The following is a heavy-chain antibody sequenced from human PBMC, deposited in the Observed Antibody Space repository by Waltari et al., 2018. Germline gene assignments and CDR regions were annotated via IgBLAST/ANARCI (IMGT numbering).Heavy chain of an antibody. V-gene: IGHV1-2*06. D-gene: IGHD1-26*01. J-gene: IGHJ4*02. CDR1: GYTFTGYY. CDR2: INPNSGGT. Sequence: QVQLVQSGAEVKKPGASVKVSCTASGYTFTGYYMHWVRQAPGQGLEWMGRINPNSGGTNYAQKFQGRVTMTRDTSISTAYMELSRLRSDDTAVYYCARDPFAVGATTGYWGQGTLVTVSS. CDR3: ARDPFAVGATTGY.